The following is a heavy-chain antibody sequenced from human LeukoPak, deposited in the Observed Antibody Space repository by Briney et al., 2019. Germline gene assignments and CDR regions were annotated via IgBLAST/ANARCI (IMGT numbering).Heavy chain of an antibody. V-gene: IGHV3-33*01. D-gene: IGHD3/OR15-3a*01. J-gene: IGHJ4*02. CDR2: IWFDGSYK. Sequence: GGSLRLSCAASGFTFSSYGMHWVRQAPGKGLEWVAIIWFDGSYKYYADSVRGRFTISRDNSKNTLYLQMNSLRAEDTAVYYCARDQGLAKPFDYWGQGTLVTVSS. CDR3: ARDQGLAKPFDY. CDR1: GFTFSSYG.